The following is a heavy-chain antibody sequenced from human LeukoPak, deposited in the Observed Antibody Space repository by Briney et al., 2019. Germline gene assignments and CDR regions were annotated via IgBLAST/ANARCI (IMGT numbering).Heavy chain of an antibody. CDR2: IYYTGDT. D-gene: IGHD6-13*01. Sequence: SETLSLTCSVSGGSITSSSYYWGWIRQPPEKGLEWIGIIYYTGDTFYNPSLKSRVTMSKDTSKNQFSLKLNSVTAADTAVYYCARVGAAAAGIKNYYYYGMDVWGQGTTVTVSS. J-gene: IGHJ6*02. CDR1: GGSITSSSYY. V-gene: IGHV4-39*07. CDR3: ARVGAAAAGIKNYYYYGMDV.